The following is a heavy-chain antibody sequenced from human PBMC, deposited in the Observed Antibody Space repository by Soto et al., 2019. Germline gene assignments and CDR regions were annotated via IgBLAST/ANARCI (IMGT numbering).Heavy chain of an antibody. CDR2: IYHSGSS. Sequence: SETLSLTCSVSGGAISTYYWSWVRQFPGQGLEWIGYIYHSGSSQYNPSLTSRVTISVDTSKNQLSLRLSSVTAADTAVYYCARSYGSGSYYDYYYGMDVWGQGTTVTVSS. CDR1: GGAISTYY. CDR3: ARSYGSGSYYDYYYGMDV. D-gene: IGHD3-10*01. J-gene: IGHJ6*02. V-gene: IGHV4-59*01.